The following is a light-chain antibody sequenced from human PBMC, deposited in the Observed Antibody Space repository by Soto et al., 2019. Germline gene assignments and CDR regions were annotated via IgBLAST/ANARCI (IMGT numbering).Light chain of an antibody. V-gene: IGKV3D-15*01. CDR3: QQYNAWPPHT. Sequence: VMTQFPATLSASPGERVALSCRPSQSVNNRLVWYQQRPGQAPRLLIYSATLRAAGVPDRFTGRGSGTEFTLIISSLQSEDYGVYYCQQYNAWPPHTFGQGTRVE. CDR1: QSVNNR. CDR2: SAT. J-gene: IGKJ2*01.